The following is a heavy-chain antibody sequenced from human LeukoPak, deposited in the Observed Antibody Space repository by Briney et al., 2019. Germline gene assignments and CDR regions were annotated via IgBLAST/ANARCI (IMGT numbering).Heavy chain of an antibody. V-gene: IGHV5-51*01. D-gene: IGHD2-21*01. Sequence: GESLKISYKGSGYSFTNYWIGWVRQMPGKGLEWMGIIYPGDSDTRYSPSFQGQVTISADKSISTAYLQWSSLKASDTAMYYCARPGAAYCGGDCYISDALDIWGQGTMVTVSS. J-gene: IGHJ3*02. CDR3: ARPGAAYCGGDCYISDALDI. CDR1: GYSFTNYW. CDR2: IYPGDSDT.